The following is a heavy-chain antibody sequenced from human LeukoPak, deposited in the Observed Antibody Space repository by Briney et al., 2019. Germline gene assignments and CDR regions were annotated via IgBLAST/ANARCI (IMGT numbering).Heavy chain of an antibody. Sequence: QTGGSLRLSCAASGFTFRNYGMHWVRQAPGKGLEWVSTINRDGPTFHADSVKGRFTISRDNSRNTLYLQMNCLRAEDTAVYYCGRGGYDMYDWGQGTTVSVSS. CDR3: GRGGYDMYD. CDR1: GFTFRNYG. CDR2: INRDGPT. D-gene: IGHD2-2*01. J-gene: IGHJ6*02. V-gene: IGHV3-66*01.